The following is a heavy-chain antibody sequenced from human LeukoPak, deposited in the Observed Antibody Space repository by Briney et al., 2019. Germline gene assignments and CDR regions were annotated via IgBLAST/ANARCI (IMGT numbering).Heavy chain of an antibody. V-gene: IGHV1-18*01. CDR1: GYTFTNYG. J-gene: IGHJ6*02. D-gene: IGHD3-9*01. CDR2: ISGYSGNT. Sequence: GASVKVSCKASGYTFTNYGISWVRQAPGQGLEWMGWISGYSGNTNYAQNLQGRVSMTTDASTSTAYMELRSLRSDDTAVYYCARIGLRYFDWLLSYGMDVWGQGTTVTVSS. CDR3: ARIGLRYFDWLLSYGMDV.